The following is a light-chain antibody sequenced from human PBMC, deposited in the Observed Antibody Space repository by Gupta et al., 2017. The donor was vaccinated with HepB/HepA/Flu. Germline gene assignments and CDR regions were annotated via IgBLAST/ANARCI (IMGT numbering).Light chain of an antibody. CDR3: GTWDSSLSAGV. J-gene: IGLJ2*01. Sequence: QSVLTQPPSVSAAPGHKVTISCSGSSSNIGNNYVSWYQQLPGTAPKLLIYENNKRPSGIPERFSGSKSGTSATLGITGLQTGDEADYYCGTWDSSLSAGVFGGGTK. V-gene: IGLV1-51*01. CDR1: SSNIGNNY. CDR2: ENN.